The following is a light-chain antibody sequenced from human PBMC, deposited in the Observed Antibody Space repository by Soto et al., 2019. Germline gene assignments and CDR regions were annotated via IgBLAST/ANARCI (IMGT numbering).Light chain of an antibody. J-gene: IGLJ7*01. V-gene: IGLV4-69*01. CDR3: QTWGTGIHV. CDR1: SGHSSYA. Sequence: QPVLTQSPSASVSLGASVKLTCTLSSGHSSYAIAWHQQQPEKGPRYLMKLNSDGSHSKGDGIPDRFSGSSSGAERYLTISSLQSEDEADYYCQTWGTGIHVFGGGTQLTVL. CDR2: LNSDGSH.